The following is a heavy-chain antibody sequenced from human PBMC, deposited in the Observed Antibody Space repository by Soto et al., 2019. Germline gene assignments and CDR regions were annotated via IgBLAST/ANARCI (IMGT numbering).Heavy chain of an antibody. CDR2: VKSGGTT. J-gene: IGHJ3*01. CDR1: GFTFSNVW. D-gene: IGHD2-2*01. V-gene: IGHV3-15*01. Sequence: EVQLVESGGDLVKPGGSLRLSCAASGFTFSNVWMSWVRQASGKGLEWVGRVKSGGTTDYAAPGKGRFTISRDDSKNTVYLQMNSLEAEDTAVYYCTTALYCSSTSCPGAVDFWGQGTMVTVSS. CDR3: TTALYCSSTSCPGAVDF.